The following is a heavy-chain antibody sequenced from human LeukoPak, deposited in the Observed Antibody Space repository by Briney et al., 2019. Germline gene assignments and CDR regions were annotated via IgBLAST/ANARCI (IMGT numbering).Heavy chain of an antibody. Sequence: GASVKVSCKASGYIFTSYYIHWVRQAPGQGLEWMGVINPSGDTTTYAQKFQGRVTMTRDMSTSTVYMELSGLRSDDTAVYYCARGGITTNMDVWGKGTTVTVSS. J-gene: IGHJ6*03. V-gene: IGHV1-46*01. CDR2: INPSGDTT. CDR1: GYIFTSYY. CDR3: ARGGITTNMDV. D-gene: IGHD3-10*01.